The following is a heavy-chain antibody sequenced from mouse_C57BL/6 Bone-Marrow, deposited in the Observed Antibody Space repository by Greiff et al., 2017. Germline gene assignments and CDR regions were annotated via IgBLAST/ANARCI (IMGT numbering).Heavy chain of an antibody. CDR3: ARGYYGYYGFAY. CDR1: GYTFTSYS. Sequence: QVQLQQSGAELARPGASVKMSCKASGYTFTSYSMPWVKQRPGQGLEWIGYINPSSGYTNYNQKFKDKATLTADKSSSTAYMQLSSLTSEDSAVYDCARGYYGYYGFAYWGQGTLVTVSA. J-gene: IGHJ3*01. CDR2: INPSSGYT. D-gene: IGHD2-3*01. V-gene: IGHV1-4*01.